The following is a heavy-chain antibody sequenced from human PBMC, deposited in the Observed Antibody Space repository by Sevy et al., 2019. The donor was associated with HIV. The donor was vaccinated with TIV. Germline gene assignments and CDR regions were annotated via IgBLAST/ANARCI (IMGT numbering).Heavy chain of an antibody. D-gene: IGHD2-2*01. CDR3: ARDSGRGRLVPAVLYHYYYYGMDV. Sequence: ASVKVSCKASGGTFSSYAISWVRQAPGQGLEWMGGIIPIFGTANYALKFQGRVTITADESTSTAYMELSRLRSEDTAVYYCARDSGRGRLVPAVLYHYYYYGMDVWGHGTTVTVSS. CDR2: IIPIFGTA. V-gene: IGHV1-69*13. CDR1: GGTFSSYA. J-gene: IGHJ6*02.